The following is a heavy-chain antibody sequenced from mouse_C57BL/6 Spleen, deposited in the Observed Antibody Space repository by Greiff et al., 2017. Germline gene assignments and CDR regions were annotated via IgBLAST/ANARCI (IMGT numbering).Heavy chain of an antibody. CDR2: IHPNSGST. CDR3: ARYGSSHWYFDV. J-gene: IGHJ1*03. D-gene: IGHD1-1*01. V-gene: IGHV1-64*01. CDR1: GYTFTSYW. Sequence: VHLQQSGAELVKPGASVKLSCKASGYTFTSYWMHWVKQRPGQGLEWIGMIHPNSGSTNYNEKFKSKATLTVDKSSSTAYMQLSSLTSEDSAVYYCARYGSSHWYFDVWGTGTTVTVSS.